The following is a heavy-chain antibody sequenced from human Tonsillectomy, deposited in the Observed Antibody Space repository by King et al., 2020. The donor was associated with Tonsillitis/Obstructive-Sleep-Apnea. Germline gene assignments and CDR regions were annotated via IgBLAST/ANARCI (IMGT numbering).Heavy chain of an antibody. Sequence: VQLVESGGGLVQPGGSLRLSCSASGFAFSVSAMHWVRQAPGKGLGVVSGISSNGGSTYYADSVKGRFTISRDNSKNTLFLQMSSLRAEDTAMYYCVKERYTVFGLGDYWGQGILVTVSS. J-gene: IGHJ4*02. D-gene: IGHD3/OR15-3a*01. CDR2: ISSNGGST. CDR3: VKERYTVFGLGDY. CDR1: GFAFSVSA. V-gene: IGHV3-64D*06.